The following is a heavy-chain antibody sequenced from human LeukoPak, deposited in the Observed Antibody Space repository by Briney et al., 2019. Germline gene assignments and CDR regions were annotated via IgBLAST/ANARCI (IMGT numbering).Heavy chain of an antibody. J-gene: IGHJ6*02. V-gene: IGHV1-2*02. CDR2: INPNSGGT. Sequence: ASVKVSCKASGYTFTGYYMHWVRQAPGQGLEWMGWINPNSGGTNYAQKFQGRVTMTRDTSISTAYMELSRLRSDDTAVYYCARDIVATTNYYYGMDVWGQGTTVTVSS. D-gene: IGHD5-12*01. CDR1: GYTFTGYY. CDR3: ARDIVATTNYYYGMDV.